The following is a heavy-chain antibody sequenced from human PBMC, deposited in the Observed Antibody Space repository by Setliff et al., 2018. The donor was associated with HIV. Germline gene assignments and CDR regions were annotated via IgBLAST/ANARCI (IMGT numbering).Heavy chain of an antibody. V-gene: IGHV4-30-4*08. CDR2: VYHTGAT. J-gene: IGHJ4*02. Sequence: SETLSLTCTVSGDSLSSGDYYWSWIRQPPGRGLEWVGYVYHTGATYYNPSLRSRLTLSVDTSTNQFSLRLSSLTAADTAVYYCARGNTGFDYWGRGSPVTVSS. CDR1: GDSLSSGDYY. CDR3: ARGNTGFDY.